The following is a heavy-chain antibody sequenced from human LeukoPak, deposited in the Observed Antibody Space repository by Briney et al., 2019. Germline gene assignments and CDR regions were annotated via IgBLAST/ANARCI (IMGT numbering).Heavy chain of an antibody. CDR2: IFHSGST. V-gene: IGHV4-59*12. CDR1: GGSISSYY. Sequence: SETLSLTCTVSGGSISSYYWSWIRQPPGKGLEWIGCIFHSGSTNYNPSLKSRVAISVDASKNQFSLKLSSVTAADTAVYYCARDRYYYDSSARYFDYWGQGTLVTVSS. CDR3: ARDRYYYDSSARYFDY. J-gene: IGHJ4*02. D-gene: IGHD3-22*01.